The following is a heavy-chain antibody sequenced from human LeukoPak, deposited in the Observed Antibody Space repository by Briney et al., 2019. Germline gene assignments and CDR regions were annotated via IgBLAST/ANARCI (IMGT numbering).Heavy chain of an antibody. J-gene: IGHJ4*02. CDR1: GFTFSSYA. D-gene: IGHD3-22*01. V-gene: IGHV3-30-3*01. Sequence: GGSLRLSCTASGFTFSSYAMHWLRQAPGKGLEWVAVISYDGSNKYYADSVKGRFTISRDNSKNTLYLQMNSLRAEDTAVYYCAREITMIVVVITGYFDYWGQGTLVTVSS. CDR2: ISYDGSNK. CDR3: AREITMIVVVITGYFDY.